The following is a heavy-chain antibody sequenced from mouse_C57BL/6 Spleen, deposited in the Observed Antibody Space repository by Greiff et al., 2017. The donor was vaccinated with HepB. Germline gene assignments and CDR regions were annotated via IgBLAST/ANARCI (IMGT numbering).Heavy chain of an antibody. CDR2: INPNNGGT. Sequence: EVQLQQSGPELVKPGASVKISCKASGYTFTDYYMNWVKQSHGKSLEWIGDINPNNGGTSYNQKFKGKATLTVDKSSSTAYMELRSLTSEDSAVYYCARKGYGGSYGYFDVWGTGTTVTVSS. CDR1: GYTFTDYY. J-gene: IGHJ1*03. CDR3: ARKGYGGSYGYFDV. D-gene: IGHD1-1*01. V-gene: IGHV1-26*01.